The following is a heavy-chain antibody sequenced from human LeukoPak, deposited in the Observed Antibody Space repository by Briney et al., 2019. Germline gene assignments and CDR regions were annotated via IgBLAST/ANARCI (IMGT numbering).Heavy chain of an antibody. J-gene: IGHJ4*02. CDR1: GGSISSGDYS. CDR3: ARDLMVRGVIDPGDY. D-gene: IGHD3-10*01. Sequence: PSETLSLTCTVSGGSISSGDYSWSWIRQPPGKGLEWIGYIYYSGSTYYNPSLKSRVTISVDTSKNQFSLKLSSVTAADTAVYYCARDLMVRGVIDPGDYWGQGTLVTVSS. V-gene: IGHV4-30-4*01. CDR2: IYYSGST.